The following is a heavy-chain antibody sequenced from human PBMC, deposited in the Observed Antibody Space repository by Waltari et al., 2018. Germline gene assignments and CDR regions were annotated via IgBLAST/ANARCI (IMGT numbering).Heavy chain of an antibody. CDR2: VDPGDGET. Sequence: EVQLVQSGAEVQKPGPTVKISCKVSGYTFTDFFMLWVRQAPGKGLEWMGLVDPGDGETRYAEKFQGRVTITADTSTDTAYLELSSLTSDDTAVYYCATEGSSSLFYWGQGTLVAVSS. V-gene: IGHV1-69-2*01. CDR3: ATEGSSSLFY. CDR1: GYTFTDFF. D-gene: IGHD6-6*01. J-gene: IGHJ4*02.